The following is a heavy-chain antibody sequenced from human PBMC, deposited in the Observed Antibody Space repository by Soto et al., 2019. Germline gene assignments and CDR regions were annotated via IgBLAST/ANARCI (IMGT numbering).Heavy chain of an antibody. V-gene: IGHV4-34*12. D-gene: IGHD2-21*01. J-gene: IGHJ4*02. CDR1: DISLSGYY. CDR3: ARSPKPGDFPYYFDF. Sequence: SETLSLTCTVDDISLSGYYWSWIRHPPGKGLERIGEVIHTGRTNYNPSLKGRVTISVDTSKNQFSLNLSSVTAADTAVYYCARSPKPGDFPYYFDFWGQGTPVTVSS. CDR2: VIHTGRT.